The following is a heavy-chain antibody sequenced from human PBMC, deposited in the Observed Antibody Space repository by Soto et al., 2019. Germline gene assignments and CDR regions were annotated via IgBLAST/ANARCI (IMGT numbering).Heavy chain of an antibody. V-gene: IGHV4-34*01. J-gene: IGHJ4*02. D-gene: IGHD6-13*01. CDR3: ARDKGGAAAPELDY. CDR1: GGSFSGYY. CDR2: INHSGST. Sequence: SETLSLTCAVYGGSFSGYYWSWIRQPPGKGLEWIGEINHSGSTNYNPSLKSRVTISVDTSKNQFSLKLSSVTAADTAVYYCARDKGGAAAPELDYWGQGTLVTVSS.